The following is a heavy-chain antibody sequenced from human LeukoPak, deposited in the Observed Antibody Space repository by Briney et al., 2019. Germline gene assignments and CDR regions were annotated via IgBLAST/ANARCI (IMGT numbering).Heavy chain of an antibody. CDR3: AKRYCSGGSCYRQPFDY. Sequence: GGSLRLSCAASGFTFSSYAMSWVRQAPGKGLEWVSAISGSGGSTYYADSVKGRFTISRDNSKNTLYLQMSSLRAEDTAVYYCAKRYCSGGSCYRQPFDYWGQGTLVTVSS. J-gene: IGHJ4*02. D-gene: IGHD2-15*01. V-gene: IGHV3-23*01. CDR1: GFTFSSYA. CDR2: ISGSGGST.